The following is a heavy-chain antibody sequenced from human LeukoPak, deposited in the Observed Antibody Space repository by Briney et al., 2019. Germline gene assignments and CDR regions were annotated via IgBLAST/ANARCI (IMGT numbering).Heavy chain of an antibody. J-gene: IGHJ6*03. D-gene: IGHD6-13*01. V-gene: IGHV1-18*01. CDR1: GYTFTSYG. Sequence: ASVKVSCKSSGYTFTSYGISWVRQAPGQGLELMGWISAYNGNTNYSQKLQGRVTMTTDTSTSTAYMELRSLRSDDTAVYYCARASKRGSSWYFAYYYYYYMDVWGKGTTVTVSS. CDR3: ARASKRGSSWYFAYYYYYYMDV. CDR2: ISAYNGNT.